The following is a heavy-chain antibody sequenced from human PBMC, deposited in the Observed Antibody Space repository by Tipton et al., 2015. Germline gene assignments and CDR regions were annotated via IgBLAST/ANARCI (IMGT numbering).Heavy chain of an antibody. CDR1: GYSFTSYS. J-gene: IGHJ6*02. CDR3: ARVPKYYDFWSGYFDHYYAYGMDV. V-gene: IGHV1-46*01. CDR2: INSSGGGT. Sequence: QSGAEVKKPGASMKISCKGSGYSFTSYSIHWVRQALGQGFEWMGMINSSGGGTEYAQKFQGRVTMTRDTSTGTVYMDLRSLRSDDTAVYYCARVPKYYDFWSGYFDHYYAYGMDVWGQGTTVTVSS. D-gene: IGHD3-3*01.